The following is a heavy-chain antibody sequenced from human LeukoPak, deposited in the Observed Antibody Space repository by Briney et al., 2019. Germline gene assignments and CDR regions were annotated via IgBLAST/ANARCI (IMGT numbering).Heavy chain of an antibody. V-gene: IGHV1-18*01. CDR1: GYTFTSYG. Sequence: ASVKVSCKASGYTFTSYGISWLRQAPGQGLEWMGWISASNSNTNYVQKFQGRVTMTTDTSTSTAYMELRSLRSDDTAVYYCARDFPGYSSGWPPGSAFDIWGQGTMVTVSS. J-gene: IGHJ3*02. CDR2: ISASNSNT. D-gene: IGHD6-19*01. CDR3: ARDFPGYSSGWPPGSAFDI.